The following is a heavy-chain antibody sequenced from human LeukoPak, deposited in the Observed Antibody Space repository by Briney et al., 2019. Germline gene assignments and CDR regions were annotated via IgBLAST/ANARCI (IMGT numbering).Heavy chain of an antibody. CDR1: GGSFSSYD. CDR2: ISYSGST. V-gene: IGHV4-59*08. J-gene: IGHJ4*02. Sequence: SETLSLTCTVSGGSFSSYDWSWIRQPPGKGLEWIGYISYSGSTNYNPSLKSRVTISVDTSKNQFSLKLSSVTAADTAVYFCARLYGYTDGPPGYWGQGTLVTVSS. CDR3: ARLYGYTDGPPGY. D-gene: IGHD5-18*01.